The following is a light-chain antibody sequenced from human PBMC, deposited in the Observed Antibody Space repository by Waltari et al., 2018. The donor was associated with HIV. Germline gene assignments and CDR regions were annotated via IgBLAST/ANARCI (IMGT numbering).Light chain of an antibody. CDR2: INN. Sequence: QSVLTQPPSASGTPGQRVTISCSGSSSNVGNNYVYWYQQLPGTAPKLLISINNQRPSWFPDLFSASKSGTSASLAIIGLRSEYEADYYCAALDDSLIDQVVFGGGTKLTVL. CDR3: AALDDSLIDQVV. J-gene: IGLJ2*01. CDR1: SSNVGNNY. V-gene: IGLV1-47*01.